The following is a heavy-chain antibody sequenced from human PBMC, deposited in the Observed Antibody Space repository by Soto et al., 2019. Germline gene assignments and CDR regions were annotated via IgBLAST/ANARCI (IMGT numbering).Heavy chain of an antibody. CDR3: ARGSVVAATLFDY. Sequence: QVQLQESGPGLVKPSQTLSLTCTVSGGSISSGGYYWSWIRQHPGKGLEWIGYIYYSGSTYYNPSLKSRVTIAVDTAKNQFSLKLSSVTAADTAVYYCARGSVVAATLFDYWGQGTLVTVSS. CDR2: IYYSGST. CDR1: GGSISSGGYY. J-gene: IGHJ4*02. D-gene: IGHD2-15*01. V-gene: IGHV4-31*03.